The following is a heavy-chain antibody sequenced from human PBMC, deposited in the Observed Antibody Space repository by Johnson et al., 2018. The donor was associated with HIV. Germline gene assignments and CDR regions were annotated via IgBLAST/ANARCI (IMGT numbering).Heavy chain of an antibody. D-gene: IGHD5-12*01. CDR3: AKIVATSDDVFDI. V-gene: IGHV3-30*18. J-gene: IGHJ3*02. CDR2: ISYDGSNK. CDR1: GFTFSNYP. Sequence: QVQLVEFGGGVVQPGRSLRLSCSASGFTFSNYPMHWVRQAPGKGLEWVAVISYDGSNKYYADSVKGRFTISRDNSKNTLYLQMNSLRAEDTAVFYCAKIVATSDDVFDIWGQGTKVTVSS.